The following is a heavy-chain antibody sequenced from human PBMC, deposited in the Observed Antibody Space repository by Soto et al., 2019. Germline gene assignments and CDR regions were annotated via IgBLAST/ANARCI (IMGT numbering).Heavy chain of an antibody. CDR3: ARDPLVRGVHYYYYGMDV. J-gene: IGHJ6*02. V-gene: IGHV3-30-3*01. CDR2: ISYDGSNK. CDR1: GFTFISYA. Sequence: PGGSLRLSCAASGFTFISYAMHWVRQAPGKGLEWVAVISYDGSNKYYADSVKGRFTISRDNSKNTLYLQMNSLRAEDTAVYYCARDPLVRGVHYYYYGMDVWGQGTTVTVS. D-gene: IGHD3-10*01.